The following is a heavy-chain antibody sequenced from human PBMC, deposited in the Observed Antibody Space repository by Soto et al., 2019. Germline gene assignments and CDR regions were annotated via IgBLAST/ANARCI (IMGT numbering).Heavy chain of an antibody. CDR1: GYTFTGYY. CDR2: INPNSGGT. D-gene: IGHD2-2*01. CDR3: ARAVRCSSTSCPYYFDY. J-gene: IGHJ4*02. V-gene: IGHV1-2*04. Sequence: RPSVKVSCKASGYTFTGYYMHWVRQAPGQGLEWMGWINPNSGGTNYAQKFQGWVTMTRDTSISTAYMELSRLRSDDTAVYYCARAVRCSSTSCPYYFDYWGQGTLVTVSS.